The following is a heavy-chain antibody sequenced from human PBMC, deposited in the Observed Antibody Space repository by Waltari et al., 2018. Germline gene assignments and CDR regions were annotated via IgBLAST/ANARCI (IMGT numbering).Heavy chain of an antibody. V-gene: IGHV3-30*18. CDR3: AKGESGYDLDH. CDR1: GFSFSNYA. CDR2: IWYDGSNK. Sequence: VQLVESGGGVVQPGRSLRLSCAASGFSFSNYAMHWVRQAPGQGLEWVGVIWYDGSNKYYADSVKGRFTISRDNSKNTVFLQMNSLRAEDTAMYYCAKGESGYDLDHWGQGTLVTVSS. D-gene: IGHD5-12*01. J-gene: IGHJ4*02.